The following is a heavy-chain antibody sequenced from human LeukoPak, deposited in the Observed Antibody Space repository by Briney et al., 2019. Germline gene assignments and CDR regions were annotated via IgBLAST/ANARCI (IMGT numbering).Heavy chain of an antibody. CDR1: GFTFGNYE. V-gene: IGHV3-48*03. Sequence: GGSLRISCAASGFTFGNYEMNWVRQAPGKGLEWVSYISTSGSVIHYPDSVRGRFTISRDNAKNSLYLQMNSLRAEDTAVYYCARGGSRGVYFEFWGQGTLLTVSS. J-gene: IGHJ4*02. D-gene: IGHD5-24*01. CDR2: ISTSGSVI. CDR3: ARGGSRGVYFEF.